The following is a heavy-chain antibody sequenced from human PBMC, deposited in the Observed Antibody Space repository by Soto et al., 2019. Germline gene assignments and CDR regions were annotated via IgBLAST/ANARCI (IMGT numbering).Heavy chain of an antibody. CDR1: GYAFTTYA. CDR3: ARDLGVVVIDY. J-gene: IGHJ4*02. CDR2: INAGNGDT. V-gene: IGHV1-3*01. Sequence: ASVKVSCKASGYAFTTYAIHWVRQAPGQRLEWKGWINAGNGDTKYSQRFQGRVTITRDKSASTAHMELSSLRSEDTAVYYCARDLGVVVIDYWGPGTLVTVSS. D-gene: IGHD3-22*01.